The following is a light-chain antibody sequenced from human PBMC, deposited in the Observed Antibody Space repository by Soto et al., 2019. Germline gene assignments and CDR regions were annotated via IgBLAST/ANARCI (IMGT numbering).Light chain of an antibody. J-gene: IGKJ2*01. CDR3: QQYNSYPYT. CDR1: QSISSW. V-gene: IGKV1-5*01. CDR2: DAS. Sequence: DIQMTQSSSTLSASVGDRVTITCRASQSISSWLAWYQQKPGKAPKLLIYDASSLESGVPSRFSGSGSGTDFTLTISRLQPGDFATYYCQQYNSYPYTLGQGTKLEIK.